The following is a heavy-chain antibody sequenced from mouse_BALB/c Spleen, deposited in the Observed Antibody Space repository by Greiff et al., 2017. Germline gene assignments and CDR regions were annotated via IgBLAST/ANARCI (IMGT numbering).Heavy chain of an antibody. J-gene: IGHJ4*01. Sequence: VMLVESGPGLVAPSQSLSITCTVSGFSLTSYGVHWVRQPPGKGLEWLGVIWAGGSTNYNSALMSRLSISKDNSKSQVFLKMNSLQTDDTAMYYCARGYYGPYYAMDYWGQGTSVTVSS. CDR1: GFSLTSYG. CDR2: IWAGGST. D-gene: IGHD1-1*01. V-gene: IGHV2-9*02. CDR3: ARGYYGPYYAMDY.